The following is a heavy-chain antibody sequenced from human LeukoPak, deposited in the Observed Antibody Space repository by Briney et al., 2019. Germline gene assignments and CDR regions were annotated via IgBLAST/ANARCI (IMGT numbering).Heavy chain of an antibody. J-gene: IGHJ4*02. D-gene: IGHD5-18*01. Sequence: GGSLRLSCAASGFTFSSYSMNWVRQAPGKGLEWVSSISSSSSYIYYADSVKGRFTISRDNAKNSLYLQMNSLRAEDTAVYYCAREGDGGYSYGYLDYWGQGTLVTVSS. V-gene: IGHV3-21*01. CDR3: AREGDGGYSYGYLDY. CDR1: GFTFSSYS. CDR2: ISSSSSYI.